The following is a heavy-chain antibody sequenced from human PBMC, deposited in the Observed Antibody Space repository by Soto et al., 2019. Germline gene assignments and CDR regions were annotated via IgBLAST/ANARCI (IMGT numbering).Heavy chain of an antibody. CDR3: ARDSSSSWYKMSYNWCDP. Sequence: ASVTVSCKASGYTFTSYGISWVRQAPGQGLEWMGWVSAYNGNTNYAQKLQGRVTMTTATSTSTAYMALRSLRSDDTAVYYCARDSSSSWYKMSYNWCDPWGQGTMVTVSS. CDR1: GYTFTSYG. V-gene: IGHV1-18*04. J-gene: IGHJ5*02. CDR2: VSAYNGNT. D-gene: IGHD6-13*01.